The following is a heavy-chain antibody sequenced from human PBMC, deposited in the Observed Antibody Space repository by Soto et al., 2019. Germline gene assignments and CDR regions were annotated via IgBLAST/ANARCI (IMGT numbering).Heavy chain of an antibody. V-gene: IGHV1-69*13. CDR1: GGTFSSYA. CDR3: ARDIREYSSSQNLFDY. J-gene: IGHJ4*02. D-gene: IGHD6-6*01. Sequence: SVKVSCKASGGTFSSYAISWVRQAPGQGLEWMGGIIPIFGTANYAQKFQGRVTITADESTSTAYMELTSLRSEDTAMYYCARDIREYSSSQNLFDYSGQGTLVTVSS. CDR2: IIPIFGTA.